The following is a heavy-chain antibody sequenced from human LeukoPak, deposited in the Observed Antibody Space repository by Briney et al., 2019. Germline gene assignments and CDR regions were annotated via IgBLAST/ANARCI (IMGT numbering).Heavy chain of an antibody. D-gene: IGHD1-26*01. CDR1: GYTFTSYD. CDR2: MNPNSGGT. Sequence: ASVKVSCKASGYTFTSYDINWVRQATGQGLEWMGWMNPNSGGTNYAQKFQGRVTMTRDTSISTAYMELSRLRSDDTAVYYCARWGGIDAGYWGQGTLVTVSS. V-gene: IGHV1-2*02. CDR3: ARWGGIDAGY. J-gene: IGHJ4*02.